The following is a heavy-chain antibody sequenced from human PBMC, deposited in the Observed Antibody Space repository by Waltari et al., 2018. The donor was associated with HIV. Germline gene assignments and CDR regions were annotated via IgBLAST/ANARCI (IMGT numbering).Heavy chain of an antibody. J-gene: IGHJ4*02. Sequence: EVQLVESGGGLVTPGGSLRLSCACFGFTFHTYSMYWGPQSPGKGLEWVSAISSRSAYIYYADSVKGRFTISRDNAKNSLYLQMNSLRAEDAAVYYCAGDRRGFGYGDFWGQGTLVTVSP. CDR2: ISSRSAYI. V-gene: IGHV3-21*06. D-gene: IGHD5-18*01. CDR3: AGDRRGFGYGDF. CDR1: GFTFHTYS.